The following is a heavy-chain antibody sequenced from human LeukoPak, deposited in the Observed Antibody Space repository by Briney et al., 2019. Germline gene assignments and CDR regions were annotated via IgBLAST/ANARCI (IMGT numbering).Heavy chain of an antibody. D-gene: IGHD5-12*01. V-gene: IGHV3-9*01. CDR1: GLKFEDYA. CDR2: MSWNSGSI. Sequence: GGSLRLSCAASGLKFEDYAMHWVRQVPGKGLEWVSGMSWNSGSIGYAESVRGRFTISRDNAKNSLYLQMNSLRAEDTAVYYCARDTSGYDGDYYYAMDVWGQGTTVTVSS. J-gene: IGHJ6*02. CDR3: ARDTSGYDGDYYYAMDV.